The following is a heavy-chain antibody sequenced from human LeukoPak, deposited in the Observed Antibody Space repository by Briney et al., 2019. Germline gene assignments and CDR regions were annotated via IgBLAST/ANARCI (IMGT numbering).Heavy chain of an antibody. D-gene: IGHD6-19*01. CDR1: GGSFTSSSYY. J-gene: IGHJ4*02. CDR2: IYYSGST. Sequence: ETLSLTCTVSGGSFTSSSYYWGWIRQPPGKGLEGIGSIYYSGSTYYNPSLKSRVTISVDTSKNQFSLKLSSVTAADTAVYYCAREQWLGPFDYWGQGTLVTVSS. CDR3: AREQWLGPFDY. V-gene: IGHV4-39*07.